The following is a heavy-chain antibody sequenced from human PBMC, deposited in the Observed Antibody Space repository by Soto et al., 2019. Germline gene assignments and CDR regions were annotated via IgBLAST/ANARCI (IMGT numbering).Heavy chain of an antibody. V-gene: IGHV1-8*02. CDR1: GYTFTNFH. Sequence: QVQLVQSGAEVRKPGASVKVSCKASGYTFTNFHFNWVRQDNGQGLEWIGWMNPYSGDTGNAQNFQVRVTMTRHTSINTANKEMSSLTSDDTSVYYCARGSPGQVDHWAQRTPVTVA. D-gene: IGHD3-10*01. J-gene: IGHJ4*02. CDR2: MNPYSGDT. CDR3: ARGSPGQVDH.